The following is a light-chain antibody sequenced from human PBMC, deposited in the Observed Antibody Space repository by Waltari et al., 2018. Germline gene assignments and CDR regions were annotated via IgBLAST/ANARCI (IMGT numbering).Light chain of an antibody. Sequence: IVLTPSPGTLPLSPGESANHSCWARESVSKNYLPWYQQKPGQAPRLPSYDASKRATGIPDRFSGSGSGTDFTLTISRLEPEDCAVYYCQHYVASPPWTFGQGTKVEIK. CDR1: ESVSKNY. J-gene: IGKJ1*01. V-gene: IGKV3-20*01. CDR3: QHYVASPPWT. CDR2: DAS.